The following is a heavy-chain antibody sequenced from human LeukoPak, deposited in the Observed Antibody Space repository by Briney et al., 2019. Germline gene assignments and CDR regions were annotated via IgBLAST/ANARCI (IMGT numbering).Heavy chain of an antibody. CDR3: ARAKGIAAAEFDY. J-gene: IGHJ4*02. Sequence: GGSLRLSCAASGFTVSSNYMSWVRQAPGKGLEWVSGINWNGGSTGYADSVKGRFTISRDNAKNSLYLQMNSLRAEDTALYYCARAKGIAAAEFDYWGQGTLVTVSS. CDR2: INWNGGST. V-gene: IGHV3-20*04. CDR1: GFTVSSNY. D-gene: IGHD6-13*01.